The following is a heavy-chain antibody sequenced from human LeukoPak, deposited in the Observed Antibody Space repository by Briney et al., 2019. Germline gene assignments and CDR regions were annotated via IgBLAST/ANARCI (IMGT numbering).Heavy chain of an antibody. D-gene: IGHD3-9*01. Sequence: SVKVSCKASGFTFTSSAVQWVRQARGQRLEWIGWIVVGSGNTNYAQKFQERVTITRDMSTSTAYMELSSLRSEDTAVYYCARDTWYYDILTGLSDYGMDVWGQGTTVTVSS. CDR3: ARDTWYYDILTGLSDYGMDV. V-gene: IGHV1-58*01. J-gene: IGHJ6*02. CDR1: GFTFTSSA. CDR2: IVVGSGNT.